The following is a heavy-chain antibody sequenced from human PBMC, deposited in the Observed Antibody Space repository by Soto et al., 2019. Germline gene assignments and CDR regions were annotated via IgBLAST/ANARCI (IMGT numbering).Heavy chain of an antibody. CDR1: GFTFSTYA. J-gene: IGHJ4*02. CDR3: AKDSDRPGWFGQFDH. CDR2: INSYCDYT. V-gene: IGHV3-23*01. Sequence: EVQLLESGGDLIEPGGSLRLSCAASGFTFSTYAMDWVRQAPGKGLEWVSGINSYCDYTYCADSVRGRFTISRDNSRNRLYLEMNSLRGDDTAIYYCAKDSDRPGWFGQFDHWGQGDLVTVSS. D-gene: IGHD3-10*01.